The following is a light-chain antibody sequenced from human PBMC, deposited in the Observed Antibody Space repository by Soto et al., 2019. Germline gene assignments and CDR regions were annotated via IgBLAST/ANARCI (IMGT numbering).Light chain of an antibody. CDR2: DNN. CDR1: SANIGNNY. Sequence: QSVLTQPPSVSAAPGQKVTISCSGSSANIGNNYVSWYQQLSGTAPKLLIYDNNKRPSGITDRFSGSKSGTSATLGITGLQTGDEADYYCGTWDSSLSAYVFGTGTKVTVL. V-gene: IGLV1-51*01. J-gene: IGLJ1*01. CDR3: GTWDSSLSAYV.